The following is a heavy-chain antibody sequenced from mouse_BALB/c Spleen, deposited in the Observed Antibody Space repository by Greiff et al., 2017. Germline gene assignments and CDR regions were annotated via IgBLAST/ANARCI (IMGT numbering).Heavy chain of an antibody. J-gene: IGHJ3*01. CDR1: GFSLTSYG. CDR2: IRAGGST. CDR3: ARGYYDEGAWFAY. V-gene: IGHV2-9*02. D-gene: IGHD2-4*01. Sequence: QVQLKESGPGLVAPSQSLSITCTVSGFSLTSYGVHWVRQPPGKGLEWLGVIRAGGSTNYNSALMSRLSISKDNSKSQVFLKMNSLQTDDTAMDYCARGYYDEGAWFAYWGQGTLVTVSA.